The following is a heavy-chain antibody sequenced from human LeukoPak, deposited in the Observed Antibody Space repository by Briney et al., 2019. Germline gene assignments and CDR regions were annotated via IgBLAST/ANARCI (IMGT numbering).Heavy chain of an antibody. V-gene: IGHV3-30*02. CDR1: GFTFSSYG. CDR2: IRYDGSNK. Sequence: PGGSLRLSCAASGFTFSSYGMHWVRQAPGKGLEWVAFIRYDGSNKYYADSVKGRFTISRDNSKNTLYLQMNSLRAEDTAVYYCAKDRSYYYGSGSSHFDYWGQGTLVTVSS. CDR3: AKDRSYYYGSGSSHFDY. D-gene: IGHD3-10*01. J-gene: IGHJ4*02.